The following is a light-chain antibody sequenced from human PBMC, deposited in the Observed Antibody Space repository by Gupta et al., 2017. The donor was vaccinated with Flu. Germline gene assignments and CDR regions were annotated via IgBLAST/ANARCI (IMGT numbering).Light chain of an antibody. V-gene: IGLV1-44*01. J-gene: IGLJ3*02. CDR1: SSNSRTTT. CDR3: EGWADHLKGYV. Sequence: RVPITCSGSSSNSRTTTENWSPNLPGTAPKRRSERNNQRPSGVPDRFSGSKAGTSDSRDIRGLQSEDEAEYDCEGWADHLKGYVFGGGTKLTVL. CDR2: RNN.